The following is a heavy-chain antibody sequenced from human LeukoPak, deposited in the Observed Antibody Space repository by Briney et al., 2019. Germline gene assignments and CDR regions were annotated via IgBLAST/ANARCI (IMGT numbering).Heavy chain of an antibody. D-gene: IGHD6-19*01. Sequence: GGSLRLSCTASGFTFGDFALSWVRQAPGQGLEWVGFVRSKVFGGTTDYAASVKGRFTISRDDSKSVAYLQMNTLKTEDTGVYYCTRDLVAVTGDTFYYYAMDVWGQGTTVTVSS. CDR3: TRDLVAVTGDTFYYYAMDV. J-gene: IGHJ6*02. V-gene: IGHV3-49*04. CDR2: VRSKVFGGTT. CDR1: GFTFGDFA.